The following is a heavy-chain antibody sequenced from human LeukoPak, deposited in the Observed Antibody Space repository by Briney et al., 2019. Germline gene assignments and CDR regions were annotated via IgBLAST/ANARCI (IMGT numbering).Heavy chain of an antibody. V-gene: IGHV3-53*01. CDR1: GFTVSSNY. D-gene: IGHD6-19*01. Sequence: GGSLRLSCAASGFTVSSNYMSWVRQAPGKGLEWVSVIYSGGSTYYADSVKGRFTISRDNSKNTLYLQMNSLRAEDTAVYYCARDLKQWLVPPSSDYWGQGTLVTVSS. J-gene: IGHJ4*02. CDR2: IYSGGST. CDR3: ARDLKQWLVPPSSDY.